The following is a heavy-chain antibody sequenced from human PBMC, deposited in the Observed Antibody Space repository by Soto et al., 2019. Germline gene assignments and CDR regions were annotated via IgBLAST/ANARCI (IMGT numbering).Heavy chain of an antibody. V-gene: IGHV3-73*01. CDR3: TSSYGSGGTYYYYGMDV. Sequence: GGSLRLSCAASGFTFSGSAMHWVRQASGKGLEWVGRIRSKANSYATAYAASVKGRFTISRDDSKNTAYLQMNSLKTEDTAVYYCTSSYGSGGTYYYYGMDVWGQGTTVTVSS. D-gene: IGHD3-10*01. CDR2: IRSKANSYAT. J-gene: IGHJ6*02. CDR1: GFTFSGSA.